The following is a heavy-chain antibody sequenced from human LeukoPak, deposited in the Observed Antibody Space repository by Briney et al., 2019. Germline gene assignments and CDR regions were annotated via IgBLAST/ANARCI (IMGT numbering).Heavy chain of an antibody. J-gene: IGHJ3*02. V-gene: IGHV4-34*01. Sequence: SETLSLTCAVYGGSFSGYYWSWIRQPPGKGLEWIGEINHSGSTNYNPSLKSRVTISVDTSKNQFSLKLSSVTAADTAVYYWAQDSSGPRDAFDIWGQGTMVTVSS. CDR3: AQDSSGPRDAFDI. D-gene: IGHD3-22*01. CDR1: GGSFSGYY. CDR2: INHSGST.